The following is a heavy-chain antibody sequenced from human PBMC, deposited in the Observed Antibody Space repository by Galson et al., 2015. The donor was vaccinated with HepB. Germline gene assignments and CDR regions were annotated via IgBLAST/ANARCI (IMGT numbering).Heavy chain of an antibody. Sequence: TLSLTCTVSGGSISSGSYYWSWIRQPAGKGLEWIGRIYTSGSTNYNPSLKSRVTMSVDTSKNQFSLKLSSVTAADTAVYYCAREYFWSGYYFWFDPWGQGTLVTVSS. CDR1: GGSISSGSYY. D-gene: IGHD3-3*01. CDR3: AREYFWSGYYFWFDP. CDR2: IYTSGST. V-gene: IGHV4-61*02. J-gene: IGHJ5*01.